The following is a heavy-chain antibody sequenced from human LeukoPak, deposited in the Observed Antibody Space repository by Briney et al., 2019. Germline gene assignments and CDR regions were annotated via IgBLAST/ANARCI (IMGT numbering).Heavy chain of an antibody. Sequence: PSETLSLTCSVSGVSFSSSSYYWGWIRQPPGKGLEWIGSISSSGSPYYNPSLKSRVTISLDTSKNQFSLKLNSVTAADTAVYYCVRESGSGNYLADWFDNWGQGSQVTVSS. CDR3: VRESGSGNYLADWFDN. D-gene: IGHD3-10*01. V-gene: IGHV4-39*07. CDR1: GVSFSSSSYY. CDR2: ISSSGSP. J-gene: IGHJ4*02.